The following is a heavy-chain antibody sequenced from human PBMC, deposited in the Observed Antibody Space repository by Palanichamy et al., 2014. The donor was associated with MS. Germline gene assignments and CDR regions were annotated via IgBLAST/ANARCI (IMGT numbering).Heavy chain of an antibody. CDR1: GFTFSFCT. V-gene: IGHV3-30*04. J-gene: IGHJ6*03. Sequence: QVQLVESGGGVVQPGRSLRLSCAASGFTFSFCTLHWVRQAPGKGLEWVAVISSDGSKKYYADSVKGRFTISRDNSKNTLYMQMNSLRGEDTAVYSCVGEHSSSNNYLLSYMDVWGKGTTVIVS. D-gene: IGHD6-19*01. CDR2: ISSDGSKK. CDR3: VGEHSSSNNYLLSYMDV.